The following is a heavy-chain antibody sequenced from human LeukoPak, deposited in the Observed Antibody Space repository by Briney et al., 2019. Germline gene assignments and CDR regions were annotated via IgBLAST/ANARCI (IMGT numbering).Heavy chain of an antibody. Sequence: SETLSLTCAVYGGSFSGYYWSWIRQPPGKGLEWIGEINHSGSTNYNPSLKSRVTISVDTSKNQFSLKLSSVTAADTAVYYCAREWYYYGSGSQNWFDPWGQGTLVTASS. CDR3: AREWYYYGSGSQNWFDP. D-gene: IGHD3-10*01. V-gene: IGHV4-34*01. CDR2: INHSGST. CDR1: GGSFSGYY. J-gene: IGHJ5*02.